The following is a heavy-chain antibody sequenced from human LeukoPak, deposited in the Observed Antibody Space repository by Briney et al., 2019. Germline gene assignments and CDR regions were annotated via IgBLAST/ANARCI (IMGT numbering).Heavy chain of an antibody. CDR1: GFTVSINY. J-gene: IGHJ4*02. D-gene: IGHD3-3*01. CDR2: IYSGGIT. V-gene: IGHV3-66*02. Sequence: GRSLRLSCAASGFTVSINYMSRVRQAQRKGLEWVSVIYSGGITYYPSSLKGRFTISRENSKNTLYLQMNSLRAEDTAVYYCARGHRSQRRITIFGLAPYYFDYWGQGTLVTVSS. CDR3: ARGHRSQRRITIFGLAPYYFDY.